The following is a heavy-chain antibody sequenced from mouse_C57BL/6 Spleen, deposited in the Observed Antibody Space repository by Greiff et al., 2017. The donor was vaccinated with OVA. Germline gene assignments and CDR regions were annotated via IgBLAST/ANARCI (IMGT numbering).Heavy chain of an antibody. CDR3: TRPTGTYFDY. J-gene: IGHJ2*01. CDR1: GYTFTDYE. Sequence: VQLQQSGAELVRPGASVTLSCKASGYTFTDYEMHWVKQTPVHGLEWIGAIDPETGGTAYNQKFKGKAILTADKSSSTAYMELRSLTSEDSAVYYGTRPTGTYFDYWGQGTTLTVSS. D-gene: IGHD4-1*02. CDR2: IDPETGGT. V-gene: IGHV1-15*01.